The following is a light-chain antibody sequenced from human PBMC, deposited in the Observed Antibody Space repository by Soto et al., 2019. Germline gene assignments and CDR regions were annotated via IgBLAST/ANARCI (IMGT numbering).Light chain of an antibody. CDR3: QQYGSSPLIS. CDR1: QTVSITY. Sequence: VLTQSPGTLSLSPGESATLSCRASQTVSITYLTWYQQKPGQAPRLLIFGASKRATGIPDRFSGSGSGRDFTLTISGLEPEDFAVYYCQQYGSSPLISFGQGTRLET. V-gene: IGKV3-20*01. CDR2: GAS. J-gene: IGKJ5*01.